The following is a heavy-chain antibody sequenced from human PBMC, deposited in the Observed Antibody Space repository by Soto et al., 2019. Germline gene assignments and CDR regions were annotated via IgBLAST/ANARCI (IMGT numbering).Heavy chain of an antibody. V-gene: IGHV2-26*01. CDR3: ALIKDCSRTDCYLASFDP. Sequence: QVTLKESGPVLVQPTETLTLTCTVSGLSLSNGRMGVSWIRQPPGKALEWLAHIFSNDDKSYSTSLRRRLTISTDTSRRQVVLTMTTMDPMDSATYFCALIKDCSRTDCYLASFDPWGQGTLVTVSS. J-gene: IGHJ5*02. D-gene: IGHD2-2*01. CDR2: IFSNDDK. CDR1: GLSLSNGRMG.